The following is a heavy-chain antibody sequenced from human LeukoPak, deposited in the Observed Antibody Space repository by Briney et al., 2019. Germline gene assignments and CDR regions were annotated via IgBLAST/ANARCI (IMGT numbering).Heavy chain of an antibody. J-gene: IGHJ4*02. V-gene: IGHV3-53*01. CDR3: TRGPRGYPYYFDY. CDR2: IYSGGST. D-gene: IGHD5-18*01. CDR1: GFTVSSNY. Sequence: PGGSLRLSCAASGFTVSSNYMSWVRQAPGKGLEWVSLIYSGGSTYYADSVKGRFTISRDNSKNTLYLQMNSLRAEDTAVYSCTRGPRGYPYYFDYWGQGTLVTVSS.